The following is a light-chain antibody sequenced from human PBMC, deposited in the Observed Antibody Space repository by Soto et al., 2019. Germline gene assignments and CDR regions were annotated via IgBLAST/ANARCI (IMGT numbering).Light chain of an antibody. Sequence: QPVLTQPPSVSGAPGQRVTISCTGGRSNIGAGYEVNWYHQLPGTAPKVLIYANNNRPSGVPDRFSGSKSGTSASLAITGLQAEDEGDYYCQSYDSSLSGSVFGGGTKLTVL. CDR2: ANN. J-gene: IGLJ2*01. CDR3: QSYDSSLSGSV. CDR1: RSNIGAGYE. V-gene: IGLV1-40*01.